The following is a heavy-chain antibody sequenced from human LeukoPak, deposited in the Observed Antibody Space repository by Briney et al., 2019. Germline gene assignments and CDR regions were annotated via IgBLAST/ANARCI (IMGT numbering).Heavy chain of an antibody. V-gene: IGHV1-2*02. CDR2: INPNSGDT. D-gene: IGHD5-18*01. Sequence: ASVKVSCKDSGYTFTGYYLHCVREAPGQGPEWMGWINPNSGDTNYAQKFQGRVTITRDTSIRTAYMELSRLRSDDTAVYYCAIQGGYSYGSRPRELHYYFDYWGRGTLVTVSS. CDR3: AIQGGYSYGSRPRELHYYFDY. J-gene: IGHJ4*02. CDR1: GYTFTGYY.